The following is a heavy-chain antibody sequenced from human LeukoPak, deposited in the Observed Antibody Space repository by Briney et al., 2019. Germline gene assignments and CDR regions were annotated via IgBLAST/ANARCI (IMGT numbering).Heavy chain of an antibody. V-gene: IGHV4-34*01. Sequence: SETLSLTCAVYGGSFSGYYWGWIRQPPGKGLEWIGEINHRGSTNYNPSLKSRVTISVDTSKNQFSLKLSSVTAADTAVYYCARGIQLWLIHVGAFDLWGQGTMVTVSS. CDR1: GGSFSGYY. CDR2: INHRGST. J-gene: IGHJ3*01. D-gene: IGHD5-18*01. CDR3: ARGIQLWLIHVGAFDL.